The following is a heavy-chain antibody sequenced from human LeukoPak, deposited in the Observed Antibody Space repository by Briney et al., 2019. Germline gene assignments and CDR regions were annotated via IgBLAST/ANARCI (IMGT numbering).Heavy chain of an antibody. CDR3: AKDIGTT. CDR1: GFTFDDYA. D-gene: IGHD1/OR15-1a*01. CDR2: ISWNSGSI. V-gene: IGHV3-9*01. J-gene: IGHJ5*02. Sequence: PGRSLRLSCAASGFTFDDYAMHWVRQAPGKGLEWVSGISWNSGSIGYADSVKGRFTISRDNAKNSLYLQMNSLRAEDTALYYCAKDIGTTWGQGTLVTVSS.